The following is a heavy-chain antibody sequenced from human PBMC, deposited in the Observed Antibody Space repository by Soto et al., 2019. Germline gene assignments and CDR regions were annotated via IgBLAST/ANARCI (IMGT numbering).Heavy chain of an antibody. Sequence: PGGSLRLSCAASGFTFSSFWMTWVRQAPGKGLEWVANIRQDGSEKDYVDSVKGRFTISRDNAKNSLYLQMNSLRAEDTAVYYCARDSAYSSTSYYAHNWFDPWGQGTLVTVSS. CDR2: IRQDGSEK. CDR1: GFTFSSFW. J-gene: IGHJ5*02. V-gene: IGHV3-7*01. CDR3: ARDSAYSSTSYYAHNWFDP. D-gene: IGHD2-2*01.